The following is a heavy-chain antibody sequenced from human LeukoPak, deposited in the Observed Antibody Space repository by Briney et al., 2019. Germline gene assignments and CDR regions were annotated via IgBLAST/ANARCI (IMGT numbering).Heavy chain of an antibody. CDR1: GYIFTGYY. CDR2: INPNSGGT. D-gene: IGHD3-3*01. V-gene: IGHV1-2*02. J-gene: IGHJ4*02. Sequence: ASVKVSCKASGYIFTGYYMHWVRQAPGQGLEWMGWINPNSGGTNYAQKFQGRVTVTRDTSISTAYMELSRLRSDDTAVYYCARGGITIFGVCDYWGQGTLVTVSS. CDR3: ARGGITIFGVCDY.